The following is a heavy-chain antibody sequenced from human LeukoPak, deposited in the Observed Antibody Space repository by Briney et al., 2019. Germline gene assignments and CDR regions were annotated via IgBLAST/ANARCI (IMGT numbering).Heavy chain of an antibody. CDR1: GFTFDDYA. V-gene: IGHV3-9*01. CDR2: ICWDTSTV. J-gene: IGHJ3*02. Sequence: PGGSLRLSCAASGFTFDDYAMHSVRQAPGKGIGWVSSICWDTSTVAYADSVKGRFTISRDNVRKSLNLQMNSLTTEDTAFYFCARDSAWRGNWYAFDIGGQGTMVTVSS. CDR3: ARDSAWRGNWYAFDI. D-gene: IGHD1-1*01.